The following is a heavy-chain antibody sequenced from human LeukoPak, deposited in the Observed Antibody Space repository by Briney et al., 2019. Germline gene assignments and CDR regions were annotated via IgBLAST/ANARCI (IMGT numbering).Heavy chain of an antibody. CDR1: GFTFSDHS. CDR2: INSDGKTT. CDR3: ARGGGLYSSSSQGWFDP. V-gene: IGHV3-48*01. D-gene: IGHD6-13*01. J-gene: IGHJ5*02. Sequence: GGSLRLSCAASGFTFSDHSMNWVRQAPGKGLEDLSYINSDGKTTWYADSVKGRFTISRDNSKNTLYLQMNSLRAEDTAVYYCARGGGLYSSSSQGWFDPWGQGTLVTVSS.